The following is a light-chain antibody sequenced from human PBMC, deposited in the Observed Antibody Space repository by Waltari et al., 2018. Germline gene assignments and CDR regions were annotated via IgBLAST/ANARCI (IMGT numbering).Light chain of an antibody. Sequence: SYELTQPPSASVSPGHTARITCSGDALPKKYAFWYQQKSGQAPGLIIYDDQKRPSGLPERFSGSSSGTMATLTISGAQVEDEADYYCYSTDSTGNHVVFGGGTKLTVL. V-gene: IGLV3-10*01. CDR1: ALPKKY. CDR3: YSTDSTGNHVV. J-gene: IGLJ2*01. CDR2: DDQ.